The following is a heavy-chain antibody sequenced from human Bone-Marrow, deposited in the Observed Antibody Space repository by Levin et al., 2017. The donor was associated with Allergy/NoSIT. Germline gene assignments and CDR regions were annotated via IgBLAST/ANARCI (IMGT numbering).Heavy chain of an antibody. CDR1: GGSISSNTW. D-gene: IGHD5/OR15-5a*01. J-gene: IGHJ6*02. CDR3: ARRPIYSGSNLYDDGMDV. V-gene: IGHV4-4*02. Sequence: PSETLSLTCAVSGGSISSNTWWSWVRQPPEKGLEWIGEVSHSGSTHYNPSLQSRVTISVDKSKNHFSLSLSSVTAADTAAYYCARRPIYSGSNLYDDGMDVWGQGTTVTVSS. CDR2: VSHSGST.